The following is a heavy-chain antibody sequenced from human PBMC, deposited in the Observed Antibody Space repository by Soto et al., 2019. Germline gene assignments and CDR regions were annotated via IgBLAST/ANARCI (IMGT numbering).Heavy chain of an antibody. Sequence: PSETLSLTCTVSGDSITSGDYYWSWPRQSPGKGLEWVGYIFYSGTTYYNPSLKSRVTISLDTSKNQFSLKVTSVTAADTAVYYGARDRRVSNSWAPGDYYHYGMDVWGQGTTVTVSS. V-gene: IGHV4-30-4*01. CDR3: ARDRRVSNSWAPGDYYHYGMDV. J-gene: IGHJ6*02. CDR2: IFYSGTT. D-gene: IGHD6-19*01. CDR1: GDSITSGDYY.